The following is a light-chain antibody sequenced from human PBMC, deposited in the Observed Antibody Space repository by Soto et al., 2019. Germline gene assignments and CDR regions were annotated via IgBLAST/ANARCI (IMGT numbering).Light chain of an antibody. CDR3: SSYTRRSTLV. CDR1: SSDVGASKY. J-gene: IGLJ2*01. V-gene: IGLV2-14*01. Sequence: QSVLTQPASVSGSPGQSITISCTGTSSDVGASKYVSWYQQLPGKAPKLIIYDVTIRPSGVSNRFSGSKSGITASLTISGLQAEDEADYYCSSYTRRSTLVFGGGTKVTVL. CDR2: DVT.